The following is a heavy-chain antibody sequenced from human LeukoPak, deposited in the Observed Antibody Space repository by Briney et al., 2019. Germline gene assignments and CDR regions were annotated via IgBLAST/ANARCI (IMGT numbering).Heavy chain of an antibody. CDR1: GGTFSSYA. D-gene: IGHD3-10*01. CDR3: VAEVRGVIAFDI. CDR2: IIPIFGTA. V-gene: IGHV1-69*01. J-gene: IGHJ3*02. Sequence: GSSVKVSCKASGGTFSSYAISWVRQAPGQGLEWMGGIIPIFGTANYAQKFQGRVTITADESASTAYMELSSLRSEDTAVYYCVAEVRGVIAFDIWGQGTMVTVSS.